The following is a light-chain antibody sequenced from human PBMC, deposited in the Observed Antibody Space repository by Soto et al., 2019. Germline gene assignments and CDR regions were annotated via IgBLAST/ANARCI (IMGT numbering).Light chain of an antibody. CDR2: SNI. CDR1: NSNIGAGYD. Sequence: QSVLTQPPSVSGAPGQRVTISCTGSNSNIGAGYDVHWYQQLPGTAPRLLIYSNINRPSGVPDRFSGSTSGTSASLAINGLQPEDEADYYCQSFDSRLSGSGVFGTGTKLTVL. CDR3: QSFDSRLSGSGV. J-gene: IGLJ1*01. V-gene: IGLV1-40*01.